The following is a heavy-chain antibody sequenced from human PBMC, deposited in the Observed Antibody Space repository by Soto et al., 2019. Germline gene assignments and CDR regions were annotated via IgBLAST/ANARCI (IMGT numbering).Heavy chain of an antibody. V-gene: IGHV4-59*08. Sequence: SETLSLTCTVSGGSISSYYWSWIRQPPGKGLEWIGYIYYSGSTNYNPSLKSRVTMSVDTSKNQFSLKLSSVTAADTAVYYCARHPSNYDFWSAHFDYWGQGTLVTVSS. CDR3: ARHPSNYDFWSAHFDY. CDR1: GGSISSYY. CDR2: IYYSGST. D-gene: IGHD3-3*01. J-gene: IGHJ4*02.